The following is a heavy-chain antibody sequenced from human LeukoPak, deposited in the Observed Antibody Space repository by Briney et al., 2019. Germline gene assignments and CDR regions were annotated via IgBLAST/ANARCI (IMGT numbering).Heavy chain of an antibody. V-gene: IGHV1-8*03. D-gene: IGHD3-3*01. CDR2: MNPNSGNT. CDR3: ARILRDSFGVFDY. CDR1: GYTFTSYD. J-gene: IGHJ4*02. Sequence: ASVKVSCKASGYTFTSYDINWVRQATGQGLEWMGWMNPNSGNTGYAQKFQGRVTITRNTSISTAYMELSSLRSEDTAVYYCARILRDSFGVFDYWGQGTLVTVSS.